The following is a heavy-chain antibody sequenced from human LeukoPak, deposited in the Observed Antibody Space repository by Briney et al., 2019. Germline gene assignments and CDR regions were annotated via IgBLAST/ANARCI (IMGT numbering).Heavy chain of an antibody. Sequence: GGSLRLSCAASGFTFSSYSMNWVRQAPGKGLEWVSSISSSSSYIYYADSVKGRFTISRDNAKNSLYLQMNSLRAEDTAVYYCARDGQGGAAAGWYYWGQGTLVTVSS. D-gene: IGHD6-13*01. CDR2: ISSSSSYI. CDR1: GFTFSSYS. V-gene: IGHV3-21*01. CDR3: ARDGQGGAAAGWYY. J-gene: IGHJ4*02.